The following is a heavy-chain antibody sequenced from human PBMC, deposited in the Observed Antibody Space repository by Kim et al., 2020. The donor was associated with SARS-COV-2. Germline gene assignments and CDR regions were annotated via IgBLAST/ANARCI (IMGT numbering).Heavy chain of an antibody. CDR1: GFTFSSYA. V-gene: IGHV3-64D*09. Sequence: GGSLRLSCSASGFTFSSYAMHWVRQAPGKGLEYVSAISSNGGSTYYADSVKGRFTISRDNSKNTLYLQMSSLRAEDTAVYYCVKEILIAAAGQNWFDPWGQGTLVTVSS. CDR2: ISSNGGST. D-gene: IGHD6-13*01. J-gene: IGHJ5*02. CDR3: VKEILIAAAGQNWFDP.